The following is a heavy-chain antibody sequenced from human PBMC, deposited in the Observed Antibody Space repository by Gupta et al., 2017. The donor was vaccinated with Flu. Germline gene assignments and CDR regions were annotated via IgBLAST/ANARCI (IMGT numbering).Heavy chain of an antibody. J-gene: IGHJ6*02. Sequence: QVLPVSSGAEVRMTGSSMKVSCKASGYTFHDFYLPWVRQAPGQGLEWMGWISPNTGITHSAQNPQGRGAMTRDTCLGTAYMERSRLTSDDTAIYYCATAARGIVVADPYYYGLDVWGQGTTVTGS. CDR3: ATAARGIVVADPYYYGLDV. CDR2: ISPNTGIT. D-gene: IGHD1-26*01. V-gene: IGHV1-2*02. CDR1: GYTFHDFY.